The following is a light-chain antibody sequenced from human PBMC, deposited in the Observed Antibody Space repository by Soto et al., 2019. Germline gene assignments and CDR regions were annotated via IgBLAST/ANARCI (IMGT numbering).Light chain of an antibody. Sequence: SALTQPPSASGSPGQSVTISCTGTSSDVGGYDYVSWYQQHPGKAPKLIIFEVNKWPSGVPDRFSGSKSGNTASLTVSGLQAEDEADYYCSSYGGSNNLVFGGGTKLTVL. CDR2: EVN. CDR3: SSYGGSNNLV. V-gene: IGLV2-8*01. J-gene: IGLJ3*02. CDR1: SSDVGGYDY.